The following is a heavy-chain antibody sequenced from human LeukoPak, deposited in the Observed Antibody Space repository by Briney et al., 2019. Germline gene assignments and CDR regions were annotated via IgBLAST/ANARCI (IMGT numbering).Heavy chain of an antibody. V-gene: IGHV3-30*02. CDR3: AKDSEYSSSSFDY. CDR2: IWYGGSNK. CDR1: GFTFSSYG. Sequence: GGSLRLSCAASGFTFSSYGMHWVRQAPGKGLEWVAVIWYGGSNKYYADSVKGRFTISRDNSKNTLYLQMNSLRAEDTAVYYCAKDSEYSSSSFDYWGQGTLVTVSS. D-gene: IGHD6-6*01. J-gene: IGHJ4*02.